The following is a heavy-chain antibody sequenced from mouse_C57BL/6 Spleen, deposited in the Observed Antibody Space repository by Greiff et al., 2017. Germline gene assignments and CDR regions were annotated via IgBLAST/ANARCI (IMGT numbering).Heavy chain of an antibody. CDR1: GYTFTSSW. J-gene: IGHJ3*01. V-gene: IGHV1-59*01. D-gene: IGHD2-1*01. CDR2: IDPSDSYT. CDR3: ALIYYGNYVVAY. Sequence: QVQLQQPGAELVRPGTSVKLSCTASGYTFTSSWMHWVTQRPGQGLEWIGVIDPSDSYTNYNQKFQGKATLTVDASSSTAYLPLSSLTSENSAVYCCALIYYGNYVVAYWGQGTLVTVSA.